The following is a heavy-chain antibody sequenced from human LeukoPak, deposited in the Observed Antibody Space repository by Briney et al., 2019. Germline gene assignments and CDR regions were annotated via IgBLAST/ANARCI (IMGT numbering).Heavy chain of an antibody. J-gene: IGHJ5*02. CDR2: ISSTSSTI. Sequence: GGSLRLSCAASGFTFSSYSMNWVRQAPGKGLEWVSYISSTSSTIYYADSAKGRFTISRDNAKNSLYLQMNSLRDEDTAVYYCARDAQWLVHGASWFDPWGQGALVTVSS. CDR3: ARDAQWLVHGASWFDP. D-gene: IGHD6-19*01. V-gene: IGHV3-48*02. CDR1: GFTFSSYS.